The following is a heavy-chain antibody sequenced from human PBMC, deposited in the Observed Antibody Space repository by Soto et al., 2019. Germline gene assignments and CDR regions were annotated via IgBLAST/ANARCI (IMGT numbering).Heavy chain of an antibody. V-gene: IGHV3-30*18. J-gene: IGHJ4*02. CDR1: GFTFSNYG. CDR2: ISYDGSSK. CDR3: AKDHSVGSSGYYTLFDY. D-gene: IGHD3-22*01. Sequence: GGSLRLSCAASGFTFSNYGMHWVRQAPGKGLEWVAVISYDGSSKYYADSVKGRFTISRDNSKNTLYLHMNRLRAEDTAVYYCAKDHSVGSSGYYTLFDYWGQGTLVTVSS.